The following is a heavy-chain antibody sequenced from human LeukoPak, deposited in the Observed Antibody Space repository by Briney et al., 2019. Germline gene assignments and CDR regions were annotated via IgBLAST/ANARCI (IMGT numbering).Heavy chain of an antibody. V-gene: IGHV3-66*01. D-gene: IGHD6-13*01. CDR1: GITVSNNY. CDR2: IYSGGST. CDR3: AKDPSSWYYFDY. J-gene: IGHJ4*02. Sequence: GGSLRLSCAASGITVSNNYMNWVRQAPGKGLEWVSLIYSGGSTCYADSVKGRFTISRDNSKNTLYLQMNSLRAEDTAVYYCAKDPSSWYYFDYWGQGTLVTVSS.